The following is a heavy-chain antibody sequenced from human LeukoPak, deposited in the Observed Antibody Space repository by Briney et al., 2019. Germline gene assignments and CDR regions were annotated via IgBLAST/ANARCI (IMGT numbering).Heavy chain of an antibody. D-gene: IGHD6-19*01. J-gene: IGHJ4*02. CDR1: GFTFSNYW. CDR3: ARGTLGAWGW. CDR2: INSDGSRT. Sequence: GGSLGLSCAASGFTFSNYWMHWVRQAPGKGLVWVSHINSDGSRTNYAASVKGRFTISRDNAKNTLYLQMNSLRAEDTAVYFCARGTLGAWGWWGQGTLVTVSA. V-gene: IGHV3-74*01.